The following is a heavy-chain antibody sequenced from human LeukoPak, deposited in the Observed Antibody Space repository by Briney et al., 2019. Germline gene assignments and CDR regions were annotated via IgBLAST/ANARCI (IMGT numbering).Heavy chain of an antibody. CDR1: GGTFSSYA. D-gene: IGHD6-13*01. J-gene: IGHJ3*02. CDR2: IIPIFGTA. Sequence: ASVKVSCKASGGTFSSYAISWVRQAPGQGLEWMGGIIPIFGTANYAQKFQGRVTITADKSTSTAYMELSSLRSEDTAVYYCARTIAAAHCHAFDIWGQGTMVTVSS. V-gene: IGHV1-69*06. CDR3: ARTIAAAHCHAFDI.